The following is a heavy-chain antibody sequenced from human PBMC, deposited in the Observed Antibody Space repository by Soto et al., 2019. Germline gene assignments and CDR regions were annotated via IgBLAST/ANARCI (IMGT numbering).Heavy chain of an antibody. V-gene: IGHV3-30*03. D-gene: IGHD2-2*02. J-gene: IGHJ6*02. CDR2: ISYDGNNK. Sequence: SQKHSSAVSALKFSKFGWRWISTAQGKGLYWVAVISYDGNNKYYADSVKGRFSISRDNSKNTLSLQINSLRAEDTAVYYCAREGAVPAAIGHYYYGMDVWGQGNKVNFSS. CDR3: AREGAVPAAIGHYYYGMDV. CDR1: ALKFSKFG.